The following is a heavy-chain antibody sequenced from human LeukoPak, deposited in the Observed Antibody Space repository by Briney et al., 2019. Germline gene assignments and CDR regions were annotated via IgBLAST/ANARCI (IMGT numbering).Heavy chain of an antibody. CDR3: ARPSGSVTIFGVVDYFDY. CDR1: GFTFTNYG. CDR2: IAYDGSNE. J-gene: IGHJ4*02. Sequence: AGGSLRLSCVVSGFTFTNYGMHWVRQAPGKGLDWVAGIAYDGSNENYAESVKGRFTISRDNSKNTLFLQLNSLRAEDTAVYYCARPSGSVTIFGVVDYFDYWGQGSLVTVSS. D-gene: IGHD3-3*01. V-gene: IGHV3-30*04.